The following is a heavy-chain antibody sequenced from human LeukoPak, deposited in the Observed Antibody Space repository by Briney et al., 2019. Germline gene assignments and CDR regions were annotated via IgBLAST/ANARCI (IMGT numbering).Heavy chain of an antibody. J-gene: IGHJ4*02. CDR2: VPYSGST. CDR3: AVKIAAAGFY. CDR1: GGSISSGDYY. Sequence: PSQTLSLTCTVSGGSISSGDYYWSWIRQPPGKGLEWIGYVPYSGSTFYNPSLKSRVTISLDTTKNQFSLRLTSVTAADTAVCYCAVKIAAAGFYWGQGTLVTVSS. V-gene: IGHV4-30-4*01. D-gene: IGHD6-13*01.